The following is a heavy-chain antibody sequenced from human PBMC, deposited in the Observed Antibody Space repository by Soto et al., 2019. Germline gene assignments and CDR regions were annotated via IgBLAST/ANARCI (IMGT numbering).Heavy chain of an antibody. CDR2: IVPVFPSV. CDR3: AREMPSTAAAYFYYGLNV. J-gene: IGHJ6*02. CDR1: GYTFTGYY. V-gene: IGHV1-69*13. D-gene: IGHD6-13*01. Sequence: GASVKVSCKASGYTFTGYYVHWVRQAPGQGLEWLGTIVPVFPSVYYAPRFQGRLTITADGSTDTVYMMLTSLKSEDTAVYYCAREMPSTAAAYFYYGLNVWGQGTSVTVSS.